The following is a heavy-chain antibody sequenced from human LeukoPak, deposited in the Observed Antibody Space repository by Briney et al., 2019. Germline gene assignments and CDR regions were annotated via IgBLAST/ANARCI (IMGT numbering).Heavy chain of an antibody. CDR1: GFTFSSYG. D-gene: IGHD2-15*01. J-gene: IGHJ3*02. V-gene: IGHV3-30*03. CDR2: ISYDGSNK. Sequence: GRSLRLSCAASGFTFSSYGMHWVRQAPGKGLEWVAVISYDGSNKYYADSVKGRFTISRDNSKNTLYLQMNSLRAEDTAVYYCASLDCSGGSCYFGRAFDIWGQGTMVTVSS. CDR3: ASLDCSGGSCYFGRAFDI.